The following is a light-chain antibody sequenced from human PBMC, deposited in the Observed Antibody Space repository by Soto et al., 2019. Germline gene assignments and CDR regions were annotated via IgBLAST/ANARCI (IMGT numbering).Light chain of an antibody. J-gene: IGLJ1*01. V-gene: IGLV2-14*03. CDR2: DVS. CDR1: SSDIGGYNH. CDR3: SSYTTSSTYV. Sequence: QSVLTQPASVSGSPGQSITISCTGTSSDIGGYNHVSWYQQHPGKAPKLMIYDVSNRPSGVSYRFSASKSGNTASLTISGLQAVDEADYYCSSYTTSSTYVFGTGTKVTVL.